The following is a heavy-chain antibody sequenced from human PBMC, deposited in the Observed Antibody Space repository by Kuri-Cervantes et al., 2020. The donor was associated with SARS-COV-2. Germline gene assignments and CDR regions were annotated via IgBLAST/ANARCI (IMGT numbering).Heavy chain of an antibody. CDR3: ARDPHGMDV. J-gene: IGHJ6*02. Sequence: GGSLRLSCAASGFTFSSYSMNWVRQAPGKGLEWVTVISNDGRTEHYADSVKGRFTISRDKAKNTLYLQMNSLRPEDTAVYYCARDPHGMDVWGQGTMVTVSS. CDR1: GFTFSSYS. CDR2: ISNDGRTE. V-gene: IGHV3-30*03.